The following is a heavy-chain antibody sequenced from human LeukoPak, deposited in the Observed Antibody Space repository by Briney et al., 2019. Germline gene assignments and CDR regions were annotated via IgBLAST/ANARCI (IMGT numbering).Heavy chain of an antibody. J-gene: IGHJ5*02. CDR2: IYTSGST. CDR1: GGSISDYY. CDR3: ARLSNYGIRGWFDP. D-gene: IGHD4-11*01. V-gene: IGHV4-4*07. Sequence: SETLSLTCTVSGGSISDYYCSWIRQPAGKGLEWIGRIYTSGSTNYNPSLKSRVTMSVDTSKNQFSLKLSSVTAADTAVYYCARLSNYGIRGWFDPWGQGTLVTVSS.